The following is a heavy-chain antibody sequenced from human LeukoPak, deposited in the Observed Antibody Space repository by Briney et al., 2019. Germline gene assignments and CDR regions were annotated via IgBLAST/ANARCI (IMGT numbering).Heavy chain of an antibody. CDR1: GGSFSGSY. CDR2: VDHSGNT. D-gene: IGHD3-10*01. Sequence: KPSETLSLTCGVSGGSFSGSYWSLIRRPPGKGLEWIGEVDHSGNTYYSPSLQSRVTISVDTSKNQFSLRLTSVTAADTAVYYCARRRSGRRNWFDPWGQGTLVTVSS. J-gene: IGHJ5*02. V-gene: IGHV4-34*01. CDR3: ARRRSGRRNWFDP.